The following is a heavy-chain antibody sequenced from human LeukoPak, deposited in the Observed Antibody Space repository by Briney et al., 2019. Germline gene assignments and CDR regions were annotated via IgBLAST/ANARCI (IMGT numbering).Heavy chain of an antibody. Sequence: SETLSLTCAVYGGSFSGYYWSWIRQPPGKGLEWIGYIYYSGSTNYNPSLKSRVTISVDTSKNQFSLKLSSVTAADTAVYYCARETGYSSSWIDPWGQGTLVTVSS. D-gene: IGHD6-13*01. CDR3: ARETGYSSSWIDP. J-gene: IGHJ5*02. CDR1: GGSFSGYY. V-gene: IGHV4-59*01. CDR2: IYYSGST.